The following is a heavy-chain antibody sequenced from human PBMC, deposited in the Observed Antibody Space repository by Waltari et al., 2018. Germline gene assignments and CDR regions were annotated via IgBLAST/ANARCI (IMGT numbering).Heavy chain of an antibody. J-gene: IGHJ4*02. V-gene: IGHV3-30*02. CDR3: IKGGTSFDW. D-gene: IGHD1-26*01. Sequence: QVQVVDSGGGVVQPGGSLRLSCAASGFTFSLHDMQWVRQAPGKGLEWVAFIRNDGGNAYYADSAKGRFTISRDNSKNMVYLQMNSLRPEDTAMYICIKGGTSFDWWGQGTLVTVSS. CDR1: GFTFSLHD. CDR2: IRNDGGNA.